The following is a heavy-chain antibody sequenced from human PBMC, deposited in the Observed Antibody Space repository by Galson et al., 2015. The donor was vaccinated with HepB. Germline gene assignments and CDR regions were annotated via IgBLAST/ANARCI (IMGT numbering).Heavy chain of an antibody. CDR3: AKGAVAGELYY. CDR1: GFTFSSYS. D-gene: IGHD6-19*01. CDR2: ISSSSSTI. Sequence: SLRLSCAASGFTFSSYSMNWVRQAPGKGLEWVSYISSSSSTIYYADSVKGRFTISRDNSKNTLYLQMNSLRAEDTAVYYCAKGAVAGELYYWGQGTLVTVSS. J-gene: IGHJ4*02. V-gene: IGHV3-48*01.